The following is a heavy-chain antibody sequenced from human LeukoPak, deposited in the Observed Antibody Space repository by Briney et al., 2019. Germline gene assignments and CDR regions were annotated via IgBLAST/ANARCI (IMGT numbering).Heavy chain of an antibody. Sequence: SVKVSCKASGGTFSSYAISWVRQAPGQGLEWMGRIIPIPSIANYAQKFQGRVTITADKSTSTAYMELSSLRSEDTAVYYCARPRGGGSYYDYWGQGTLVTVSS. J-gene: IGHJ4*02. D-gene: IGHD1-26*01. CDR3: ARPRGGGSYYDY. V-gene: IGHV1-69*04. CDR1: GGTFSSYA. CDR2: IIPIPSIA.